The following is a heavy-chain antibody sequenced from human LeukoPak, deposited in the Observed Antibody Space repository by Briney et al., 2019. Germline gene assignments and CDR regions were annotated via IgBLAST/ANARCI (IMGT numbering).Heavy chain of an antibody. CDR3: ARDPVTYYYGSGSATIAVAAPLGYYYYGMDV. CDR2: INPSGGST. Sequence: ASVKVSCKASGYTFTSYYMRWVRQAPGQGLEWMGIINPSGGSTSYAQKFQGRVTMTRDTSTSTVYMELSSLRSEDTAVYYCARDPVTYYYGSGSATIAVAAPLGYYYYGMDVWGQGTTVTVSS. CDR1: GYTFTSYY. V-gene: IGHV1-46*01. D-gene: IGHD3-10*01. J-gene: IGHJ6*02.